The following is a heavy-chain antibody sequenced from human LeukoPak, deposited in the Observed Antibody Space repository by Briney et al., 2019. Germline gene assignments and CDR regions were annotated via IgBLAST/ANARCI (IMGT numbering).Heavy chain of an antibody. V-gene: IGHV3-7*01. Sequence: PGGSLRLSCAASGFTFRSYSMSWVRQAPGKGLEWVANIKQDGSEKYSVDSVKGRFTISRDNAKNSLYLQMNSLRAEDTAVYYCARVPYGDYGEFDYWGQGTLVTVSS. CDR3: ARVPYGDYGEFDY. CDR2: IKQDGSEK. CDR1: GFTFRSYS. D-gene: IGHD4-17*01. J-gene: IGHJ4*02.